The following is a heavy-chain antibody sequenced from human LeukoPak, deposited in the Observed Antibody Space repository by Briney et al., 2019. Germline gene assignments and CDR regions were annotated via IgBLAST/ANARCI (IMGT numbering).Heavy chain of an antibody. CDR1: GGSISSYY. CDR3: ARCLDYFDSSGYVDY. J-gene: IGHJ4*02. CDR2: ISYSGNT. V-gene: IGHV4-59*01. D-gene: IGHD3-22*01. Sequence: SETPSLTCTVSGGSISSYYWSWIRQPPGKGLEWIGYISYSGNTNSNPSLKSRVTISVDTSKNQFSLKLSSVTAADTAVYYCARCLDYFDSSGYVDYWGQGTLVTVSS.